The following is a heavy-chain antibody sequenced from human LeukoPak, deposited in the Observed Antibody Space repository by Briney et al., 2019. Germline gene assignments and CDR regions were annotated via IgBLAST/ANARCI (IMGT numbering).Heavy chain of an antibody. J-gene: IGHJ4*02. CDR3: ARGGYSYGLSAYFDY. CDR2: IYRSGST. V-gene: IGHV4-34*01. CDR1: GGSFSGYY. Sequence: SETLSLTCAVYGGSFSGYYWSWIRQPPGKGLEWIGEIYRSGSTNYNPSLKSRVTISVDKSKNQFSLKLSSVTAADTAVYYCARGGYSYGLSAYFDYWGQGTLVTVSS. D-gene: IGHD5-18*01.